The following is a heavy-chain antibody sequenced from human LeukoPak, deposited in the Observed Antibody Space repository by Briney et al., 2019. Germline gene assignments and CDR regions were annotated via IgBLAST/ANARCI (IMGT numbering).Heavy chain of an antibody. D-gene: IGHD3-16*02. J-gene: IGHJ4*02. CDR1: GFTFSSYG. CDR2: IWYDGSNK. CDR3: AKVGGELSFDY. V-gene: IGHV3-33*06. Sequence: PGGSLRLSCAASGFTFSSYGMHWVRQAPGKGLEWVAVIWYDGSNKYYADSVKGRFTISRDNSKNTLYLQMNSLRAEDTAVYYCAKVGGELSFDYWGQGTLVTVSS.